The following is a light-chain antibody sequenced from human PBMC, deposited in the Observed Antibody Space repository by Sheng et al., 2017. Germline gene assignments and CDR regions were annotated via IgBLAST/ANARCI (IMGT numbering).Light chain of an antibody. J-gene: IGKJ2*01. CDR3: QHYNNFPYT. V-gene: IGKV1-5*03. CDR1: QSISSW. Sequence: DIQMTQSPSTLSASVGDRVTITCRASQSISSWLAWYQQKPGKAPKLLIYKASTLESGVPSRFSGSGSGTEFTLTISSLQPDDSATYYCQHYNNFPYTFGQGTKGGD. CDR2: KAS.